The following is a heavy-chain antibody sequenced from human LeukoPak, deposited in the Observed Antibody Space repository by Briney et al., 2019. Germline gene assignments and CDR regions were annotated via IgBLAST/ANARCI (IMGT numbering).Heavy chain of an antibody. CDR1: GFTFTSHW. CDR2: INGDGSRT. CDR3: ARDHLGLRPAFDV. V-gene: IGHV3-74*01. D-gene: IGHD3/OR15-3a*01. Sequence: GGSLRLSCAASGFTFTSHWMHWVRQAPGKGLVWVSRINGDGSRTAYADSGKGRFAISRDNAKNTLYLQMSSLRGEDAAVYYCARDHLGLRPAFDVWGQGTMVTVSA. J-gene: IGHJ3*01.